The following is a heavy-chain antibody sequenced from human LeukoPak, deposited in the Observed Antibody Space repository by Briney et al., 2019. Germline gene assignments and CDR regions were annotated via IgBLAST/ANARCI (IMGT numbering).Heavy chain of an antibody. D-gene: IGHD6-6*01. CDR3: AGGGYSSSSLSI. V-gene: IGHV1-2*02. CDR1: GYTFTGYC. J-gene: IGHJ3*02. CDR2: INPNSGCT. Sequence: ASVKVSCKGSGYTFTGYCMHWVRQAPGQGLEWMGWINPNSGCTNYAQKFQGRVTMTRDTSISTAYMELSRLRSDDTAVYYCAGGGYSSSSLSIWGQGTMVTVSS.